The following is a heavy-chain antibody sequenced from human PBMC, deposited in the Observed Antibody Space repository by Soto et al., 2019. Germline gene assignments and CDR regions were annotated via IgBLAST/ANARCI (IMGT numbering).Heavy chain of an antibody. CDR2: IYHTGNT. J-gene: IGHJ5*01. V-gene: IGHV4-30-4*01. CDR1: GGSISDDSY. Sequence: SETLSLTCTVSGGSISDDSYWSWIRQTPGKGLEWIGYIYHTGNTYYNPSLRSRVSISVDKSKSQFSLRLISVTAADTAVYFCARDEYQLLSSVSWFDSWGQGTLVTVSS. D-gene: IGHD2-2*01. CDR3: ARDEYQLLSSVSWFDS.